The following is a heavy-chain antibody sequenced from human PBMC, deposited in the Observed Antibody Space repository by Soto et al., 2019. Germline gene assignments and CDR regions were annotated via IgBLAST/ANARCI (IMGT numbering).Heavy chain of an antibody. CDR3: ARGGGFGEQHSDAFDI. Sequence: EVQLVESGGGLVQAGGSLRLSCAASGFTFSGYGMHWVRQAAGESLEWVSVIGTSGHAFYAGSVKGRFTITREDAKNSVYLQMNSLRDGDTAVYYWARGGGFGEQHSDAFDIWGQGTMVTVSS. V-gene: IGHV3-13*01. CDR1: GFTFSGYG. CDR2: IGTSGHA. J-gene: IGHJ3*02. D-gene: IGHD3-10*01.